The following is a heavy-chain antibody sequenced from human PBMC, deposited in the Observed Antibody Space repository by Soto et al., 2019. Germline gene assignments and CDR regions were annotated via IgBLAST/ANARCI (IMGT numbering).Heavy chain of an antibody. CDR2: IYYSGST. Sequence: SETLSLTCTVSGGSVSGVSYYWSWIRQPPGKGLEWIGYIYYSGSTNYNPSLKSRVTISVDTSKNQFSLRLSSVTAADTAVYYCARAWVHLYFDYWGQGTLVTVSS. V-gene: IGHV4-61*01. CDR1: GGSVSGVSYY. CDR3: ARAWVHLYFDY. D-gene: IGHD1-26*01. J-gene: IGHJ4*02.